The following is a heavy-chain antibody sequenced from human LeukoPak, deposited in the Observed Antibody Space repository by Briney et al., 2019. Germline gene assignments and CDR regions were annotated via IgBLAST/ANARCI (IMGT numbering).Heavy chain of an antibody. CDR2: INHSGST. V-gene: IGHV4-34*01. Sequence: PSETLSLTCAVYGGSFSGYYWSWIRQPPGKGLEWIGEINHSGSTNYNPSLKSRVTISVDTSKNQFSLKLSPVTAADTAVYYCARGRVAAAGNYYYYMDVWGKGTTVTVSS. CDR3: ARGRVAAAGNYYYYMDV. D-gene: IGHD6-13*01. J-gene: IGHJ6*03. CDR1: GGSFSGYY.